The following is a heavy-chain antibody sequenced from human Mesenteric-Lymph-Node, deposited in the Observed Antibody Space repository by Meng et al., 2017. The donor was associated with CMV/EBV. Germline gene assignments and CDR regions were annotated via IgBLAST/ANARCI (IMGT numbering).Heavy chain of an antibody. D-gene: IGHD4-17*01. J-gene: IGHJ4*02. CDR3: ARTVTTSVFDY. CDR1: GGSISSHY. CDR2: IYYSGST. Sequence: SETLSLTCTVSGGSISSHYWRWSWIRQPPGKALEWIGYIYYSGSTNHNPSLKSRVTISLDTSKNQFSLKLRSVTAADTAVYYCARTVTTSVFDYWGQGTLVTVSS. V-gene: IGHV4-59*11.